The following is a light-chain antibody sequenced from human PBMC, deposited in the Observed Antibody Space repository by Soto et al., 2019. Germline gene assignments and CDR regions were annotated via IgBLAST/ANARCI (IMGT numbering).Light chain of an antibody. CDR3: QQYNSYSLT. CDR1: QSISSW. Sequence: DIQMTQSPSTLSASVGDRVTITCRASQSISSWLAWYQQKPGKAPKLLSYKASSLESRVPSRFSGSGSGTEFTLTISSLQPDDFATYYCQQYNSYSLTFGGGTKVEIK. J-gene: IGKJ4*01. V-gene: IGKV1-5*03. CDR2: KAS.